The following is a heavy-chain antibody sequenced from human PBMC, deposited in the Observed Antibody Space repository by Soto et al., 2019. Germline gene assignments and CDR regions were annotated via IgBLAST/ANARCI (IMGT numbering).Heavy chain of an antibody. CDR2: ISYDGSNK. CDR3: ARAYEGDYFDR. CDR1: GFTFSSYA. J-gene: IGHJ4*02. V-gene: IGHV3-30-3*01. D-gene: IGHD3-16*01. Sequence: QVPLVESGGGVVQPGRSLRLSCAASGFTFSSYAMHWVRQAPGKGLEWVAVISYDGSNKYYADSVKGRFTISRDNSKNTLYLQMNSLRAEDTAVYYCARAYEGDYFDRWGQGTLVTVSS.